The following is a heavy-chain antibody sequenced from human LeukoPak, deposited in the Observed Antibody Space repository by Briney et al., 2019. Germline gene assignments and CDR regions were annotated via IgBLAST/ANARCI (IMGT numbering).Heavy chain of an antibody. CDR3: AKEWEPVTYYYYCYMDV. CDR2: IRHDGSNE. V-gene: IGHV3-30*02. CDR1: GFTFNNYG. D-gene: IGHD1-14*01. Sequence: GGSLRHLCAASGFTFNNYGMHWVRQAPGKGLEWVAFIRHDGSNEYYAESVRRRFTISRDNSKDTLYLQMNSLRAEDTAVYYCAKEWEPVTYYYYCYMDVGRKGTTVTVSS. J-gene: IGHJ6*03.